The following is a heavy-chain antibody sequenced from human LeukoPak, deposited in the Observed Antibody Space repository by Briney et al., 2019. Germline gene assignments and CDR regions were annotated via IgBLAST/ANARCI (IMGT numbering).Heavy chain of an antibody. CDR1: GFTFSSYS. CDR3: VTAYCSPIYYYYGMDV. V-gene: IGHV3-48*04. CDR2: ISSSSSTI. D-gene: IGHD2-15*01. Sequence: PGGSLRVSCAASGFTFSSYSMNWVRQAPGKGLEWVSYISSSSSTIYYADSVKGRFTISRDNAKNTLYLQMNSLRAEDTAVYYCVTAYCSPIYYYYGMDVWGQGTTVTVSS. J-gene: IGHJ6*02.